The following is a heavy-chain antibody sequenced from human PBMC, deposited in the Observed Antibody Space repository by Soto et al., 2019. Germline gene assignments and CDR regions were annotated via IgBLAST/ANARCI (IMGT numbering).Heavy chain of an antibody. J-gene: IGHJ4*02. V-gene: IGHV1-46*01. CDR1: GYTFTSYY. CDR2: INPSGGST. Sequence: QVQLVQSGAEVKKPGASVKISCKASGYTFTSYYMHWVRQAPGQGLEWMGIINPSGGSTSYAQKLQGRGTMTRDTSTRTDYMKLSRLRSEDTDVYYCARALTMTGYPYHFDYWGQGTLVTVSA. CDR3: ARALTMTGYPYHFDY. D-gene: IGHD3-9*01.